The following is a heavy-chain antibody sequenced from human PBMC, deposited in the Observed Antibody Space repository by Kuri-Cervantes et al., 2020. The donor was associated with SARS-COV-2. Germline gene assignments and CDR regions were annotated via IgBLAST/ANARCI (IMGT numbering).Heavy chain of an antibody. J-gene: IGHJ3*02. Sequence: GSLRLSCAVYGGSFSGYYWGWIRQPPGKGLEWIGEINHSGSTNYNPSLKSRVTISVNTSKKKFSLKLISVTAADSAVYYCAQYSSSYLNAAFDIWGQGTMVTVSS. CDR1: GGSFSGYY. D-gene: IGHD6-6*01. V-gene: IGHV4-34*01. CDR3: AQYSSSYLNAAFDI. CDR2: INHSGST.